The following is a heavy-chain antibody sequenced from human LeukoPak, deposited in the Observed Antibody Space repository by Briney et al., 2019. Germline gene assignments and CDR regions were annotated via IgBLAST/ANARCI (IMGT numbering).Heavy chain of an antibody. D-gene: IGHD6-19*01. J-gene: IGHJ4*02. Sequence: GGSLRLSCAASGFIFIDYHMSCIRQAPGKGLEWVSYISPGGDEVYFADSVKGRFTISRDNAKNSLFLQMSSLTAEDTAVYYCSGGRDIAVAGPGGYFDYWGQGSLVTVSS. CDR2: ISPGGDEV. V-gene: IGHV3-11*01. CDR3: SGGRDIAVAGPGGYFDY. CDR1: GFIFIDYH.